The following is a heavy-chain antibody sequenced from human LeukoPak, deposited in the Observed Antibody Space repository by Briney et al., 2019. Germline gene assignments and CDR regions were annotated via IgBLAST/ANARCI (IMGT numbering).Heavy chain of an antibody. CDR1: GFSISSYE. Sequence: AGGSLRLSCVASGFSISSYEMNWVRQAPGKGLEWISFIASDGSIEYADSVKGRFTLSRDNAKNLLYLHMNSLRGEDTAVYHCATSLSAWGTYYKMDVWGKGTTVTISS. J-gene: IGHJ6*04. D-gene: IGHD3-10*01. CDR3: ATSLSAWGTYYKMDV. CDR2: IASDGSI. V-gene: IGHV3-48*03.